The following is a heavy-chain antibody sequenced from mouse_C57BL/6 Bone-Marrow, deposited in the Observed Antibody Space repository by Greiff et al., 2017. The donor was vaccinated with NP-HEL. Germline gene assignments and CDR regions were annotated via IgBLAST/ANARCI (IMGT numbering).Heavy chain of an antibody. CDR1: GFTFSDYY. D-gene: IGHD1-1*01. CDR2: INYDGSST. V-gene: IGHV5-16*01. J-gene: IGHJ4*01. Sequence: EVKLMESEGGLVQPGSSMKLSCTASGFTFSDYYMAWVRQVPEKGLEWVANINYDGSSTYYLDSLKSRFIISRDNAKNILYLQMSSLKSEDTATYYCAREGSSRYYAMDYWGQGTSVTVSS. CDR3: AREGSSRYYAMDY.